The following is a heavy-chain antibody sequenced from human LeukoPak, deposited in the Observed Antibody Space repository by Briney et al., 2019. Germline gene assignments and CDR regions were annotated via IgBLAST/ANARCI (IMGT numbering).Heavy chain of an antibody. CDR3: ARASYSSGWYGFSPFDY. J-gene: IGHJ4*02. D-gene: IGHD6-19*01. CDR1: GGSISSYY. Sequence: KPSETLSLTCIVSGGSISSYYWSWIRQPPGKGLEWIGYIYYSGSTNYNPSLKSRVTISVDTSKNQFSLKLSSVTAADTAVYYCARASYSSGWYGFSPFDYWGQGTLVTVSS. CDR2: IYYSGST. V-gene: IGHV4-59*01.